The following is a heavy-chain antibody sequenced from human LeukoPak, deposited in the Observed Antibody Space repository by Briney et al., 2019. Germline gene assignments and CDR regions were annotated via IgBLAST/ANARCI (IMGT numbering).Heavy chain of an antibody. CDR3: ARDLAVRGVNHYYYGMDV. J-gene: IGHJ6*02. Sequence: ASVKVSCKASGYTFTGYYMHWVRQAPGQGLEWMGWINPNSGGTNYAQKFQGRVTMIRDTSISTAYMELSRLRSDDTAVYYCARDLAVRGVNHYYYGMDVWGQGTTVTVSS. CDR2: INPNSGGT. CDR1: GYTFTGYY. D-gene: IGHD3-10*01. V-gene: IGHV1-2*02.